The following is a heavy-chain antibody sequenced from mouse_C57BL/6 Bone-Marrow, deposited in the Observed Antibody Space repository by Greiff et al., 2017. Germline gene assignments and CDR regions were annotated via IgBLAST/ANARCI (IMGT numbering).Heavy chain of an antibody. Sequence: QRVESGAELARPGASVKLSCKASGYTLTSYGISRVKQRTGQGLEWIGEIYPRSGNNYYNEKFKGKATLTADKSSSTAYMELRSLTSEDYAVYFCARHYSNLAWFAYWGQGTLVTVSA. CDR1: GYTLTSYG. V-gene: IGHV1-81*01. J-gene: IGHJ3*01. CDR2: IYPRSGNN. CDR3: ARHYSNLAWFAY. D-gene: IGHD2-5*01.